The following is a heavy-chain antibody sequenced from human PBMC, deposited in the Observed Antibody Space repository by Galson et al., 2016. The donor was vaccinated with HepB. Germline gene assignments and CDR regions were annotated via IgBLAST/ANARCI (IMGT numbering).Heavy chain of an antibody. Sequence: SVKVSCKASGGTFTSYAISWVRQAPGQGLEWMGGIIPIFGTANYAQKFQVRVTITADEPTSTAYMELRSLRSEETAAYYCARARDTAMVTFGHYGMDFWGQGTTVTVSS. V-gene: IGHV1-69*13. D-gene: IGHD5-18*01. CDR1: GGTFTSYA. CDR2: IIPIFGTA. J-gene: IGHJ6*02. CDR3: ARARDTAMVTFGHYGMDF.